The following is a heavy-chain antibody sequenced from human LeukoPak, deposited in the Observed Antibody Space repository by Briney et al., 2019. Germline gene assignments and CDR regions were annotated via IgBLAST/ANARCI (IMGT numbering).Heavy chain of an antibody. CDR1: GYTYTSYY. CDR2: INPTGGST. J-gene: IGHJ4*02. D-gene: IGHD3-22*01. CDR3: ARTHDYVSSGLDY. V-gene: IGHV1-46*01. Sequence: ASVTVSYKASGYTYTSYYMHWVRQAPGQGLEWMGVINPTGGSTNYAQKFQGRVTMTRDTSTSTVYMELTSLISEDTAMYFCARTHDYVSSGLDYWGQGTLVTVSS.